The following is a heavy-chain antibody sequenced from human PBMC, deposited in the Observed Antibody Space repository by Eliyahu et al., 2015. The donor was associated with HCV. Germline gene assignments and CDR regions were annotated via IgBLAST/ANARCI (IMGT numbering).Heavy chain of an antibody. J-gene: IGHJ4*02. D-gene: IGHD3-22*01. CDR3: AKDYYDSSVYPYYFDY. CDR1: GFTFSSYG. Sequence: QVQLVESGGGXVQPGRSLRLSCAASGFTFSSYGMHWVRQAPGKGLEWVAVISYDGSNKYYADSVKGRFTISRDNSKNTLYLQMNSLRAEDTAVYYCAKDYYDSSVYPYYFDYWGQGTLVTVSS. V-gene: IGHV3-30*18. CDR2: ISYDGSNK.